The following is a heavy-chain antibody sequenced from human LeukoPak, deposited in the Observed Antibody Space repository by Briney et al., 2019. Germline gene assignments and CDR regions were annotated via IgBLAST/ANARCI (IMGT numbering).Heavy chain of an antibody. Sequence: GASVKVSCKVSGYTLTELSMHWVRQAPGKGLEWMGGFDPEDGETIYAQKFQGRVTMTEDTSTDTAYMELSSLRSEDTAAYYCATGYSYGRYYFDYWGQGTLVTVSS. CDR1: GYTLTELS. D-gene: IGHD5-18*01. J-gene: IGHJ4*02. V-gene: IGHV1-24*01. CDR2: FDPEDGET. CDR3: ATGYSYGRYYFDY.